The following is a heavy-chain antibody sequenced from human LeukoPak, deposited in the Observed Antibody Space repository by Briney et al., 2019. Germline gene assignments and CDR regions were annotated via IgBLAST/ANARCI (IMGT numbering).Heavy chain of an antibody. CDR1: GYTFTGYY. Sequence: ASVKVSCKASGYTFTGYYMHWVRQAPGQGLEWMGWINPNSGGTNYAQKFQGRVTITADESTSTAYMELSSLRSEDTAVYYCARGDRGWFDPWGQGTLVTVSS. J-gene: IGHJ5*02. CDR3: ARGDRGWFDP. V-gene: IGHV1-2*02. CDR2: INPNSGGT.